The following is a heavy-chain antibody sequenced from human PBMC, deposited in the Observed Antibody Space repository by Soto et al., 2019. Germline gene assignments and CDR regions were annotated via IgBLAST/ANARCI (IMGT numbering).Heavy chain of an antibody. V-gene: IGHV6-1*01. J-gene: IGHJ6*02. CDR2: TYYRSKWNN. CDR3: VGVTLFRGMDA. D-gene: IGHD2-15*01. Sequence: SQTLSLTCAISGDSVSSDTAVWIWIRQSPSRGLEWLGRTYYRSKWNNDYALSVKSRITISPDTSQNQFSLDLDSVTPEDTAVYYCVGVTLFRGMDAWGQGTPVTVSS. CDR1: GDSVSSDTAV.